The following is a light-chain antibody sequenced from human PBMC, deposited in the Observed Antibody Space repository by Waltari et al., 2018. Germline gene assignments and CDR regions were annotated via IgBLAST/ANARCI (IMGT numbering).Light chain of an antibody. CDR1: SPNIGAGYY. V-gene: IGLV1-40*01. Sequence: QSVLTPPPSVSGAPGQRVTISCTGCSPNIGAGYYVHSYLQLPGTAPKLRIYGNTNRPSGVPDRFSGSKSGTSASLAITGLQADDEADYYCQSYDSSLSGWVFGGGTKLTVL. CDR2: GNT. J-gene: IGLJ3*02. CDR3: QSYDSSLSGWV.